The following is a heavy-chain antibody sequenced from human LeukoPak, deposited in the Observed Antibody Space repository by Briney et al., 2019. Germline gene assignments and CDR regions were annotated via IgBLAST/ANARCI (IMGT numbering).Heavy chain of an antibody. Sequence: GESLKISCKGSGYSFTSYWIGWVRQMPGKGLEWMGIIYPGDSVTRYSPSFQGQVTISADKSISTAYLQWSSLKASDTAMYYCAGTHPYDFWSGYYTNWGQGTLVTVSS. CDR3: AGTHPYDFWSGYYTN. J-gene: IGHJ4*02. CDR1: GYSFTSYW. D-gene: IGHD3-3*01. V-gene: IGHV5-51*01. CDR2: IYPGDSVT.